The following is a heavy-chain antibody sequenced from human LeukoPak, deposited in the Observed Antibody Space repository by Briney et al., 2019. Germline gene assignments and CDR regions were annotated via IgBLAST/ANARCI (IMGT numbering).Heavy chain of an antibody. CDR3: ARDRTPDSGYDPYFDY. J-gene: IGHJ4*02. V-gene: IGHV1-69*01. CDR1: GGTFSSYA. CDR2: IIPIFGTA. D-gene: IGHD5-12*01. Sequence: SVKVSCKASGGTFSSYAISWVRQAPGQGLEWMGGIIPIFGTANYAQKFQGRVTITADVSTSTAYIELSSLRSEDTAVYYCARDRTPDSGYDPYFDYWGQGTLVTVSS.